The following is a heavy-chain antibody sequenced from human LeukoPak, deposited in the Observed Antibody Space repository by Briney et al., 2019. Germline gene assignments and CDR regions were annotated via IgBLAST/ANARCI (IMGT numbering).Heavy chain of an antibody. V-gene: IGHV4-59*01. CDR1: NGSISSYY. J-gene: IGHJ4*02. CDR2: VYYSGST. CDR3: ARTEYYFDY. D-gene: IGHD3-10*01. Sequence: SETLPLTCTVSNGSISSYYWSWIRQPPGKGLEWIGYVYYSGSTNFNPSLKSRVTISVDTSKNRFSLKLSSVTAADTAVYYCARTEYYFDYWGQGTLVTVSS.